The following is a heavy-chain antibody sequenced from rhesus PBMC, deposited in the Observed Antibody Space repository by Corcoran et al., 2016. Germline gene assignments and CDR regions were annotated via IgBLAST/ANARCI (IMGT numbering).Heavy chain of an antibody. CDR1: GYSFTSYW. D-gene: IGHD1-26*01. CDR3: AKDRNWNYGLDS. Sequence: EVQLVQSGAEGKRPGESLKISCKTSGYSFTSYWISWVRQMPGKGLEWMGAIEPSYFDNRYNPSFQGQVTISADKSISPAYLQWSRLKASDTATYYCAKDRNWNYGLDSWGQGVVVTVSS. J-gene: IGHJ6*01. CDR2: IEPSYFDN. V-gene: IGHV5-20*01.